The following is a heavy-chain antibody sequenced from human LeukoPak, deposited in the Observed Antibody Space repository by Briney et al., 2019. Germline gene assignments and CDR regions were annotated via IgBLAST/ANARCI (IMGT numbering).Heavy chain of an antibody. J-gene: IGHJ6*04. Sequence: GGSLRLSCAASGFTVSSNYMSWVRQAPGKGLEWVSVIYSGGSTYYADSVKGRFTISRDNSKNTLYLQMNSLRAEDTAVYYCAKDHEMATIPGVWGKGTTVTISS. CDR3: AKDHEMATIPGV. D-gene: IGHD5-24*01. CDR1: GFTVSSNY. CDR2: IYSGGST. V-gene: IGHV3-53*01.